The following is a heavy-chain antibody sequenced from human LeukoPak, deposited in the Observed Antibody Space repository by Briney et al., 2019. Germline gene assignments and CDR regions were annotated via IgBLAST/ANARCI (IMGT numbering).Heavy chain of an antibody. CDR1: GGSISNYY. V-gene: IGHV4-59*01. CDR3: ARGHDGVVGWFAP. CDR2: TSYSGST. Sequence: SETLSLTCTVSGGSISNYYWIWIRQPPGKXLEWIGHTSYSGSTNYNPSLKSRVTISVDTSKNQFSLKVTSVTVADTAVYYCARGHDGVVGWFAPWGRGTLVTVSS. D-gene: IGHD2-15*01. J-gene: IGHJ5*02.